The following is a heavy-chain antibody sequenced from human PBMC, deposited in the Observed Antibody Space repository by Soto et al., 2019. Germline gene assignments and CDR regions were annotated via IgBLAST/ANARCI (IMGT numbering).Heavy chain of an antibody. Sequence: PSETLSLTCAVYGGSFSGYYWSWIRQPPGKGLEWIGEINHSGSTNYNPSLKSRVTMSVDTARNQFSLKLSSVTAADTAVYYCARGNGYSSSWYPPYYYYYYMDVWGTGTTVTGSS. CDR1: GGSFSGYY. V-gene: IGHV4-34*01. CDR2: INHSGST. CDR3: ARGNGYSSSWYPPYYYYYYMDV. J-gene: IGHJ6*03. D-gene: IGHD6-13*01.